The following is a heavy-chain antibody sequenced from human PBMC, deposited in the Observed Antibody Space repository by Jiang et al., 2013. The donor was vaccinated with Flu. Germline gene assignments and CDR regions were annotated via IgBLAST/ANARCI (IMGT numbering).Heavy chain of an antibody. CDR3: VRGDDYLWHS. V-gene: IGHV4-4*02. Sequence: GPGLVKPSETLSLTCTVSGISMDTNTWWSWVRQPPRMGLEWIAEVHHTGTTTYNPSLKSRVTISVDKSKNQVSLKVNSVTAADAAVYYCVRGDDYLWHSWGQGTLVTVSS. J-gene: IGHJ4*02. D-gene: IGHD3-16*01. CDR1: GISMDTNTW. CDR2: VHHTGTT.